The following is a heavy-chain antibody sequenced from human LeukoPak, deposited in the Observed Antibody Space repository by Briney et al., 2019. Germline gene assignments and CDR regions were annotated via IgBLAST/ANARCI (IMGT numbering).Heavy chain of an antibody. D-gene: IGHD2-21*02. V-gene: IGHV5-51*01. CDR2: IYPADSDT. J-gene: IGHJ5*01. CDR1: GYKLTNNW. Sequence: GESLKISCKISGYKLTNNWIGWVRQMPGKGLELMGIIYPADSDTRYSPSFQGQVTISADKSISTAYLQWSSLKTSDTAMYYCARLPHCGSDCYPNWFDSWGQGTLVTVSS. CDR3: ARLPHCGSDCYPNWFDS.